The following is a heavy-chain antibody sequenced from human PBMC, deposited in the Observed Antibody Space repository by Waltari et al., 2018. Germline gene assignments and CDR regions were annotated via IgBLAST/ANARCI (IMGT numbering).Heavy chain of an antibody. J-gene: IGHJ6*02. D-gene: IGHD2-2*01. CDR3: ARDRVVPADEPDYYGLDV. Sequence: QVQLQESGPGQVKPSETLSLTCDVSRGSIRSHYWSWIRRPPGKGLAWIGYIYYNGATNDNPSLMSRVTISVDTAKNQFSLKLTSVTAADTAVYYCARDRVVPADEPDYYGLDVWGQGTTVTVSS. V-gene: IGHV4-59*11. CDR2: IYYNGAT. CDR1: RGSIRSHY.